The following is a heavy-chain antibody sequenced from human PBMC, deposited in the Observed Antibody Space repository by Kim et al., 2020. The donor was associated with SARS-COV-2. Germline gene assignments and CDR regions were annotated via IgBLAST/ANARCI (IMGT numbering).Heavy chain of an antibody. V-gene: IGHV1-3*01. CDR3: ARDGTTRNGGYYFDY. D-gene: IGHD1-1*01. CDR1: GYTFTSYA. Sequence: ASVNVSCKASGYTFTSYAMHWVRQAPGQGLEWMGWINVGYGNTRYLQKFQGRVTITRDTSASKAYMELSGLRSEDTAVYFCARDGTTRNGGYYFDYWGQG. J-gene: IGHJ4*02. CDR2: INVGYGNT.